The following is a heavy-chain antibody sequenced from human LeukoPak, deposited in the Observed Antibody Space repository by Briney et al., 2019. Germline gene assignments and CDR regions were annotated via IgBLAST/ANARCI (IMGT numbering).Heavy chain of an antibody. D-gene: IGHD2-15*01. Sequence: GGSLRLSCAASGFTFSNYWMSWVRQAPGKGLEWVANIKQAGSEKYYLDSVKGRFTFSRDNAKTSLYLQMNSLRAEDTAVYYCGRDFPLRYCKTDSWNSGGGGHGMDVWGQGTTVTVSS. J-gene: IGHJ6*02. CDR3: GRDFPLRYCKTDSWNSGGGGHGMDV. CDR1: GFTFSNYW. V-gene: IGHV3-7*01. CDR2: IKQAGSEK.